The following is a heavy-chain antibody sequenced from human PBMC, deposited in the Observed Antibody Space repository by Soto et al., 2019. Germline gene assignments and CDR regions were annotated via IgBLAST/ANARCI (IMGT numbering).Heavy chain of an antibody. CDR2: IFSNDEK. V-gene: IGHV2-26*01. Sequence: QVTLKESGPVLVKPTETLTLTCTGSGFSLSNARMGVSWLRQPPGQALEWLAHIFSNDEKSYSTSQKSRLTISKDTSKSQVVLTMTYMDPGDTATYYCARIPSGYYSDLYYFDYWGQGTLVTVSS. CDR3: ARIPSGYYSDLYYFDY. J-gene: IGHJ4*02. CDR1: GFSLSNARMG. D-gene: IGHD3-22*01.